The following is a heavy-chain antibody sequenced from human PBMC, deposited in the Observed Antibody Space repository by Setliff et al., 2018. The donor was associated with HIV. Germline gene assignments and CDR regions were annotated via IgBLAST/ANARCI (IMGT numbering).Heavy chain of an antibody. CDR1: GFTFSSYA. V-gene: IGHV3-64*01. Sequence: GSLRLSCAASGFTFSSYAMHWVRQAPGRGLEYVSAISSDGGSTYYANSVKGRFTISRDNSKNTLYLQMGGLRAEDMAVYYCARVPTVIYYYYMDVWGKGTTVTVSS. CDR2: ISSDGGST. J-gene: IGHJ6*03. D-gene: IGHD2-21*01. CDR3: ARVPTVIYYYYMDV.